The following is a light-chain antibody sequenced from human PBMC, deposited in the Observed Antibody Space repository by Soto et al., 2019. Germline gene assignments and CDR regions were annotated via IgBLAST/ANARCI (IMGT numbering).Light chain of an antibody. Sequence: QSVLTQPPSASGSPGQSVTISCTGTSSDVGKYDYVSWFQHHPGKAPKLIIYEVSKRPSGVPDRFSGSKSGSTASLTVSGLQTEDEADYYCNSYVAGTNVFGTGTKVTLL. CDR2: EVS. J-gene: IGLJ1*01. CDR1: SSDVGKYDY. V-gene: IGLV2-8*01. CDR3: NSYVAGTNV.